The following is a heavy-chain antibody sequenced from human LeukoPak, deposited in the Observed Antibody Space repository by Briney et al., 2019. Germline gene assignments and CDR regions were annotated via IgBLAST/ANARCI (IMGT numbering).Heavy chain of an antibody. CDR3: AREVVTMVRGVIYYALDV. CDR2: IYYSGST. J-gene: IGHJ6*02. Sequence: SQTLSLTCTVSGGSISSGGYYWSCIRQHPEKGLEWIGYIYYSGSTNYNPSLKSRVTISVDTSKNQFSLKLSSVTAADTAVYYCAREVVTMVRGVIYYALDVWGQGTTVTVSS. D-gene: IGHD3-10*01. V-gene: IGHV4-31*03. CDR1: GGSISSGGYY.